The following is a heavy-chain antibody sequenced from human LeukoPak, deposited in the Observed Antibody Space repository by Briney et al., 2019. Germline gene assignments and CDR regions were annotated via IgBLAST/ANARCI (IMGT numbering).Heavy chain of an antibody. V-gene: IGHV4-34*01. CDR3: TRVVRFQVGGTCVPFDY. CDR1: GGSFSGYY. J-gene: IGHJ4*02. CDR2: INHSGGT. Sequence: KSSETLSLTCAVIGGSFSGYYWSWIRQPPGKGLEWIGEINHSGGTNYNPSLKSRVTISVDTSKNQFSLNLSSVTAADTAVYYCTRVVRFQVGGTCVPFDYWGQGTLVTVSS. D-gene: IGHD1-26*01.